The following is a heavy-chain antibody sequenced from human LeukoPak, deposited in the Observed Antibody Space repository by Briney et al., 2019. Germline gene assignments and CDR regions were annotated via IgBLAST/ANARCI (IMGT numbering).Heavy chain of an antibody. CDR2: IYYSGST. D-gene: IGHD6-19*01. J-gene: IGHJ5*02. Sequence: SETLSLTCTVSGGSISSYYWSWIRQPPGKGLEWIGYIYYSGSTNYSPSLKSRVTISVDTSKNQFSLELSSVTAADTAVYYCARDLVAVAGTGWFDPWGQGTLVTVSS. CDR1: GGSISSYY. V-gene: IGHV4-59*01. CDR3: ARDLVAVAGTGWFDP.